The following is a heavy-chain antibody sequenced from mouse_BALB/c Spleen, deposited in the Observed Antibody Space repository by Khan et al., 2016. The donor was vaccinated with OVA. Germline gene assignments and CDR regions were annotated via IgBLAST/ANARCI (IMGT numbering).Heavy chain of an antibody. CDR1: GYTFTSYW. CDR2: TNPTNGRT. Sequence: QVQLKHSGAELVKAGASVKMSCKASGYTFTSYWMHWVKQRLGQGLEWFAETNPTNGRTYYNEKFKRKATLTVDKSSSTAYMLLRGPAFEDSAVYYCARIKKIVATYVDYWGQGTTRTVSA. D-gene: IGHD1-1*01. V-gene: IGHV1S81*02. J-gene: IGHJ2*01. CDR3: ARIKKIVATYVDY.